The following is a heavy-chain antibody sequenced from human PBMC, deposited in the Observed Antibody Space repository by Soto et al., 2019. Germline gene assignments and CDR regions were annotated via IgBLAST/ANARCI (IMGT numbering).Heavy chain of an antibody. D-gene: IGHD3-22*01. J-gene: IGHJ4*02. CDR1: GGSISSYY. CDR3: GRHPYDYYSGYDX. Sequence: PSETLSLTCTVSGGSISSYYWSWIRQPPGKGLEWIGYIYYSGSTNYNPSLKSRVTISVDTSKHQFSLKLSSVTAADTAVYYCGRHPYDYYSGYDXWGQGTLVTVSS. CDR2: IYYSGST. V-gene: IGHV4-59*08.